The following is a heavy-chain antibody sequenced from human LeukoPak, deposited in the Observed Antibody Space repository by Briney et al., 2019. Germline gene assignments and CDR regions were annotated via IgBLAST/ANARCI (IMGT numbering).Heavy chain of an antibody. CDR2: INPNSGGT. Sequence: GASVKVSCKASGFTFTGYYMHWVRQAPGQGLEWMGWINPNSGGTNYAQKFQGRVTMTRDTSISTAYMELSRLRSDDTAVYYCALASPYYYDSSGYYGYWGQGTLVTVSS. CDR1: GFTFTGYY. V-gene: IGHV1-2*02. J-gene: IGHJ4*02. CDR3: ALASPYYYDSSGYYGY. D-gene: IGHD3-22*01.